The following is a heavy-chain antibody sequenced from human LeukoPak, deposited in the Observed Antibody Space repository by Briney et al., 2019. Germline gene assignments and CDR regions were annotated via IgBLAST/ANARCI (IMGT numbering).Heavy chain of an antibody. CDR1: GFTFSSYS. Sequence: PGGSLRLSCAASGFTFSSYSMNWVRQAPGKGLEWVSSISSGSGYIYYADSVKGRFTISRDNAKNSLFLQMNSLRAEDTAVYYCAGGAAAADYWGRGTQVTVSS. CDR3: AGGAAAADY. D-gene: IGHD6-13*01. J-gene: IGHJ4*02. V-gene: IGHV3-21*01. CDR2: ISSGSGYI.